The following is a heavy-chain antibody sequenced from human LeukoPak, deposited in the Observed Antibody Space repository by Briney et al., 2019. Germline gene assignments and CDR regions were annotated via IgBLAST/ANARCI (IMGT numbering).Heavy chain of an antibody. CDR1: GFTFSSYW. V-gene: IGHV3-74*01. Sequence: PGGSLRLSCAASGFTFSSYWMHWVRQAPGKGLVWVSRIHRDGSSTSYADSVKGRFTISRDNAKNTLYLQMNSLRAEDTAVYYCAKVGLSSSWYYAFDIWGQGTMVTVSS. D-gene: IGHD6-13*01. J-gene: IGHJ3*02. CDR2: IHRDGSST. CDR3: AKVGLSSSWYYAFDI.